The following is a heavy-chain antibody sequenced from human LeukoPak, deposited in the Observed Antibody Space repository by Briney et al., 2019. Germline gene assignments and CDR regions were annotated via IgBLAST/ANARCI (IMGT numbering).Heavy chain of an antibody. Sequence: SETLSLTCAVFNGSLSNYYWSWLRQSPGKGLECIGEINHSGSTNYNPSLMSRVTISVATSKKQFSLKLASVTAADTAVYHCARVVSGYDTGGGTYYYYMDVWGKGTTVTVSS. J-gene: IGHJ6*03. CDR1: NGSLSNYY. CDR2: INHSGST. CDR3: ARVVSGYDTGGGTYYYYMDV. D-gene: IGHD5-12*01. V-gene: IGHV4-34*01.